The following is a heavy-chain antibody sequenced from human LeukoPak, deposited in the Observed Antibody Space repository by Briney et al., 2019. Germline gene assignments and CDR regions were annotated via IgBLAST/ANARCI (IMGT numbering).Heavy chain of an antibody. V-gene: IGHV3-21*01. CDR2: ISSSSSYI. D-gene: IGHD2-15*01. Sequence: PGGSLRLSCAASGFTFSSYSMNWVRQAPGKGLEWVSSISSSSSYIYYADSVKGRFTISRDNAKNSLYLQMNSLRAEDTAVYYCARARVVVLPLYYYMDVWGKGTTVTVSS. CDR3: ARARVVVLPLYYYMDV. J-gene: IGHJ6*03. CDR1: GFTFSSYS.